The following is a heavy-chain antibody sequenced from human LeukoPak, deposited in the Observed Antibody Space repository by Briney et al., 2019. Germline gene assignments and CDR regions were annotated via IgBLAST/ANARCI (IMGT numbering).Heavy chain of an antibody. V-gene: IGHV4-59*12. J-gene: IGHJ5*02. D-gene: IGHD4-11*01. Sequence: GSLRLSCAASGFTFSSYSMNWVRQAPGKGLEWIGSVYYSGTTTYNPSLESRVTISVDTSKNQFSLKLGSVTAADTAVYYCARGAGGFSNYNWFDPWGQGTLVTVSS. CDR3: ARGAGGFSNYNWFDP. CDR1: GFTFSSYS. CDR2: VYYSGTT.